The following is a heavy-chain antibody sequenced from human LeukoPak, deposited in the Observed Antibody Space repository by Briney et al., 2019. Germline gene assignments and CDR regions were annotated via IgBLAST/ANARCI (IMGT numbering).Heavy chain of an antibody. CDR2: ISYDGSNK. CDR3: ANTNYYDSSGSTGGFYFDY. Sequence: GRSLRLSCAASGFTFSSYGMHWVGQAPGKGLEWVAVISYDGSNKYYADSVKGRFTISRDNSKNTLYLQMNSLRAEDTAVYYCANTNYYDSSGSTGGFYFDYWGQGTLVTVSS. CDR1: GFTFSSYG. V-gene: IGHV3-30*18. J-gene: IGHJ4*02. D-gene: IGHD3-22*01.